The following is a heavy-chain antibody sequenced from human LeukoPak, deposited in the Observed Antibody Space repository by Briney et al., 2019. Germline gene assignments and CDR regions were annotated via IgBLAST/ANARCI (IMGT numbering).Heavy chain of an antibody. CDR1: GFSFSSYS. D-gene: IGHD3-22*01. CDR2: TSSSSSYI. CDR3: ARSGYYYDSSGYYFNWYFDL. V-gene: IGHV3-21*01. Sequence: GGSLRLSCAASGFSFSSYSMNWVRQAPGKGLEWVSSTSSSSSYIYYADSLKGRFTISRDNAKNSLYLQMNSLRAEDTAVYYCARSGYYYDSSGYYFNWYFDLWGRGTLVTVSS. J-gene: IGHJ2*01.